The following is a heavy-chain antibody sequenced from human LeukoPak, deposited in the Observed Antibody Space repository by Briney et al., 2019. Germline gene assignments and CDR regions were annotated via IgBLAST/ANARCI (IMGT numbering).Heavy chain of an antibody. J-gene: IGHJ4*02. CDR2: ISWNSGSI. CDR3: AKDISHSSGYYFFDY. Sequence: PGRSLRLSCAASGFTFDDYAMHWVRQGPGKGLEWVSGISWNSGSIAYADSVKGRFTISRDNAKNFLYLQMNSLRAEDTALYYCAKDISHSSGYYFFDYWGQGTLVTVSS. CDR1: GFTFDDYA. D-gene: IGHD3-22*01. V-gene: IGHV3-9*01.